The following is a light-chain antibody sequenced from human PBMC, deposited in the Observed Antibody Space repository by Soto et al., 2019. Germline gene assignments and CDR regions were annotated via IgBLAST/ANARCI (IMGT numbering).Light chain of an antibody. CDR2: GAS. CDR1: QSVGSSH. J-gene: IGKJ1*01. V-gene: IGKV3-20*01. CDR3: QQYGSAPWT. Sequence: EIVLTQSPGPLSLSPGERATLSCRASQSVGSSHLAWYQQKPGQAPRPLIYGASSRATGIPDRFSGSGSGTDFTLTISRLEPEDFAVYYCQQYGSAPWTFGQGTKVDI.